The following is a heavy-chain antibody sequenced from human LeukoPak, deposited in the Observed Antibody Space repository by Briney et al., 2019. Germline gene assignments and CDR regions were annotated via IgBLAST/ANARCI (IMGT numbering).Heavy chain of an antibody. V-gene: IGHV1-69*04. Sequence: ASVKVSCKASGGTFSSYAISWVRQAPGQGLEWMGRIIPILGIANYAQKFQGRVTITADKSTSTAYMELSSLRSEDTAVYYCARDQAPNWYFDLWGRGTLVTVSS. CDR3: ARDQAPNWYFDL. CDR1: GGTFSSYA. CDR2: IIPILGIA. J-gene: IGHJ2*01.